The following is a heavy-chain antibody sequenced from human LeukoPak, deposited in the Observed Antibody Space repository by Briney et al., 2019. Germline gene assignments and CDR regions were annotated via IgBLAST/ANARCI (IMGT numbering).Heavy chain of an antibody. CDR3: VRSGGHSGGY. CDR2: IYGSGST. CDR1: GRSISGFC. Sequence: SETLSLTGTVSGRSISGFCWSWIRQPPGKGLEWIGYIYGSGSTSYNPSLKSRVTISGDTSKNQFSLKLSSVTAADTAIYYCVRSGGHSGGYWGQGTLVTVSS. D-gene: IGHD4-23*01. J-gene: IGHJ4*02. V-gene: IGHV4-59*08.